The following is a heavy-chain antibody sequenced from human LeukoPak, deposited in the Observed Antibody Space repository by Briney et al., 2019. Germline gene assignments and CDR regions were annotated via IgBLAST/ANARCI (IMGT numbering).Heavy chain of an antibody. V-gene: IGHV5-51*01. CDR2: IYLGDSDT. J-gene: IGHJ4*02. Sequence: GESLKISCKGSGYSFTSYWIGWVRQMLGKGLEWMGIIYLGDSDTRYSPSFQGQVTISADKSISTAYLQWSSLKASDTAIYYCARHREPGIAAADPFDFWGQGTLVIVSS. CDR1: GYSFTSYW. D-gene: IGHD6-13*01. CDR3: ARHREPGIAAADPFDF.